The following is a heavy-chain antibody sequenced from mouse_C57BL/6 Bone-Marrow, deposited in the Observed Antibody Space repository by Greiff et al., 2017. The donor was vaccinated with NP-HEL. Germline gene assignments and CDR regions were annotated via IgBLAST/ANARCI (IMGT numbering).Heavy chain of an antibody. J-gene: IGHJ2*01. V-gene: IGHV7-3*01. CDR2: IRNKANGYTT. D-gene: IGHD4-1*02. Sequence: EVKVVESGGGLVQPGGSLSLSCAASGFTFTDYYMSWVRQPPGKALEWLGFIRNKANGYTTEYSASVKGRFTISRDNSQSILYLQMNALRAEDSATYYCASQLGRGYFDYWGQGTTLTVSS. CDR1: GFTFTDYY. CDR3: ASQLGRGYFDY.